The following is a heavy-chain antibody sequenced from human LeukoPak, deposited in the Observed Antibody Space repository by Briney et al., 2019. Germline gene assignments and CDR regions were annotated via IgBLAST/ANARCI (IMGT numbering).Heavy chain of an antibody. J-gene: IGHJ4*02. V-gene: IGHV3-23*01. Sequence: GGSLRLSCAASGFTFSSHAMSWVLQAPGKGPEWVSSISASGGTTYYAESVKGRFTVSRDKSRNRLYLQMNSLRADDTAVYYCAKCSGGSCYSGNDYWGQGTLVTVSS. CDR2: ISASGGTT. CDR1: GFTFSSHA. CDR3: AKCSGGSCYSGNDY. D-gene: IGHD2-15*01.